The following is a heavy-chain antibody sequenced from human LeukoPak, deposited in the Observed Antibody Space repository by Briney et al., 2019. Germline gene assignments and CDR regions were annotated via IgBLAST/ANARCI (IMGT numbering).Heavy chain of an antibody. J-gene: IGHJ4*02. D-gene: IGHD6-19*01. V-gene: IGHV3-23*01. CDR3: AKGISGYSSGWYDSYYFDY. CDR1: GFTFSSYA. Sequence: GGSLRLSCAASGFTFSSYAMSWVRQAPGKGLEWVSAISGSGGSTYYADSVKGRFTISRDNSKNTLYLQMNSLRAEDTAVYYCAKGISGYSSGWYDSYYFDYWGQGTLVTVSS. CDR2: ISGSGGST.